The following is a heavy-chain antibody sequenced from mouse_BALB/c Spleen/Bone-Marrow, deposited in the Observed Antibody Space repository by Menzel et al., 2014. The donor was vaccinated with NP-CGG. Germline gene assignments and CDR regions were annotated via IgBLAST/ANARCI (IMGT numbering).Heavy chain of an antibody. CDR2: ISYSGST. Sequence: EVKLQESGPGLVKPSQSLSLTCIVTGYSITRDYACNWIRQFPGNKLEWMGYISYSGSTTYNPSLESRISITRDTSKNQFFLQLNSVTTEDTATYYCARSSSYDYDVGFAYWGQGTLVTVSA. V-gene: IGHV3-2*02. CDR3: ARSSSYDYDVGFAY. D-gene: IGHD2-4*01. CDR1: GYSITRDYA. J-gene: IGHJ3*01.